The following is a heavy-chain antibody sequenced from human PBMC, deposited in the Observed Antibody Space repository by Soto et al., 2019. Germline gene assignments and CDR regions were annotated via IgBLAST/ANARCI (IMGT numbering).Heavy chain of an antibody. D-gene: IGHD3-22*01. Sequence: GESLKISCKVSGSTFSKYWIAWVRQKPGKGLEWMGIIYPGDSATRYSLSFQGQVTISADNSISTASLRWSSLKASDTAMYYCARTYFFDAGPYYSDSWGQGTLVTVSS. V-gene: IGHV5-51*01. CDR2: IYPGDSAT. J-gene: IGHJ5*01. CDR3: ARTYFFDAGPYYSDS. CDR1: GSTFSKYW.